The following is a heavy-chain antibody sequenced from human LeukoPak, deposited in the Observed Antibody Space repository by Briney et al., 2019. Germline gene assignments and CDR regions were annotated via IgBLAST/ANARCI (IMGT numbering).Heavy chain of an antibody. V-gene: IGHV4-34*01. J-gene: IGHJ2*01. CDR2: INHSGST. D-gene: IGHD6-13*01. Sequence: SETLSLTCAVYGGSFSGYYWSWIRQPPGKGLEWIGEINHSGSTNYNPSLKSRVTISVDTSKNQFSLKLSSVTAADTAVYYCARAMKGYSSSWYVSGCYFDLWGRGTLVTVSS. CDR1: GGSFSGYY. CDR3: ARAMKGYSSSWYVSGCYFDL.